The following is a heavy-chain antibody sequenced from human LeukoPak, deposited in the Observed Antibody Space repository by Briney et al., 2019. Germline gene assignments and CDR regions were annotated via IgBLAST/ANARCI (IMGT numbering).Heavy chain of an antibody. CDR2: IRKDGSEK. CDR1: GFTFSNFW. D-gene: IGHD2/OR15-2a*01. Sequence: GGSLRLSCGASGFTFSNFWMSWVRQAPGKGLEWVANIRKDGSEKYYVDSVRGRFIISRDNAKNSLYLQMNTLRAEDTAVYYCARDFYGPFYYYGMDVWGQGTTVTVSS. J-gene: IGHJ6*02. CDR3: ARDFYGPFYYYGMDV. V-gene: IGHV3-7*05.